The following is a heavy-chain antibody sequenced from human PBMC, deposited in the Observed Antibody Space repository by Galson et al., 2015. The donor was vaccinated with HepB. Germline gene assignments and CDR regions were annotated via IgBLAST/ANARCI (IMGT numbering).Heavy chain of an antibody. CDR2: ISAYNGNT. V-gene: IGHV1-18*04. Sequence: SVKVSCKASGYTFTSYGISWVRQAPGQGLEWMGWISAYNGNTNYAQKLQGRVTMTTDTSTSTAYMELRSLRSDDTAVYYCARDLTSRNYYGSGSYKDYWGQGTLVTVSS. CDR1: GYTFTSYG. J-gene: IGHJ4*02. CDR3: ARDLTSRNYYGSGSYKDY. D-gene: IGHD3-10*01.